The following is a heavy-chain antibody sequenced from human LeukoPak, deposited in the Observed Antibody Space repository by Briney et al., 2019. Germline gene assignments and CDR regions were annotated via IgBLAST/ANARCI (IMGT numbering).Heavy chain of an antibody. CDR3: ARLEYYYGSGSTGYYMDV. CDR2: INWNGGST. V-gene: IGHV3-20*04. CDR1: GFTFDDYG. D-gene: IGHD3-10*01. J-gene: IGHJ6*03. Sequence: GGSLRLSCAASGFTFDDYGMSWVRQAPGKGLEWVSGINWNGGSTGYADSVKGRFTISRDNAKKSLYLQMNSLRAEDTALYYCARLEYYYGSGSTGYYMDVWGKGTTVTVSS.